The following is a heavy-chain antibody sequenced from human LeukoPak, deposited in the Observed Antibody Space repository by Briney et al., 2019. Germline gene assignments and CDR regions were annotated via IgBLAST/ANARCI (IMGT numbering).Heavy chain of an antibody. Sequence: LSGGSLRLSCAASGFTFSSYAMSWVRQAPGKRLEWVSAISGSGGSTYYADSVKGRFTISRDNSKNTLYLQMNSLRAEDTAVYYCAKGISFVATITRYYFDYWGQGTLVTVSS. CDR2: ISGSGGST. J-gene: IGHJ4*02. CDR1: GFTFSSYA. CDR3: AKGISFVATITRYYFDY. D-gene: IGHD5-12*01. V-gene: IGHV3-23*01.